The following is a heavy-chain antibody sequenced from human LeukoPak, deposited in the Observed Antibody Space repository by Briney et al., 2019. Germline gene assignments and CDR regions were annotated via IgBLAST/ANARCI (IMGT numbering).Heavy chain of an antibody. CDR1: GFTFSRYG. Sequence: PGRSLRLSCAASGFTFSRYGMHWVRQAPGKGLEWVAVISYDGSNKYYADSVKGRFTISRDNSKNTLYLQMNSLRAEDTAVYYCAKSLWFGELLYWGQGTLVTVSS. CDR2: ISYDGSNK. J-gene: IGHJ4*02. D-gene: IGHD3-10*01. CDR3: AKSLWFGELLY. V-gene: IGHV3-30*18.